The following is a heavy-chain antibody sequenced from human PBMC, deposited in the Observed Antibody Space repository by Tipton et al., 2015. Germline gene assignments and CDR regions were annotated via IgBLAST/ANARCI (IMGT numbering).Heavy chain of an antibody. D-gene: IGHD3-10*01. CDR3: ARLRQAFGSDSNNWFDP. Sequence: LRLSCTASGGSISNYYWSWIRQPPGKGLEWIGNIYYSGSTDYNPSLKSRVTISLDTSKNQFSLKLTSVTAADTAVYYCARLRQAFGSDSNNWFDPWGQGTLVTVSS. V-gene: IGHV4-59*01. J-gene: IGHJ5*02. CDR2: IYYSGST. CDR1: GGSISNYY.